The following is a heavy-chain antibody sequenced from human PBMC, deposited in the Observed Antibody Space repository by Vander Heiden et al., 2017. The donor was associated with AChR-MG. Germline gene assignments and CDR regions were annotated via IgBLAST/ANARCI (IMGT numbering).Heavy chain of an antibody. CDR3: ARGGTLWSGSTNWFDP. D-gene: IGHD3-3*01. CDR1: GGTFRSYA. CDR2: IIPIFGTA. V-gene: IGHV1-69*06. Sequence: QVQLVQSGAEVKTPGSSVQVSCTASGGTFRSYAISWGRQAPGQGLEWMGGIIPIFGTANYAQKFQGRVTITADKSTSTAYMVLSSLRSEDTAVYYCARGGTLWSGSTNWFDPWGQGTLVTVSS. J-gene: IGHJ5*02.